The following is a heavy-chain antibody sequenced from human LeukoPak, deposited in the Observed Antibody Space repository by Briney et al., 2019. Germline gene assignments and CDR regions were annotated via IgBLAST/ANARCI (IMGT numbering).Heavy chain of an antibody. CDR2: IYHSGST. D-gene: IGHD3-22*01. CDR1: GGSISTSNYY. Sequence: SETLSLTCTVSGGSISTSNYYWGWIRQPPGKGLEWIVSIYHSGSTYYNPSLKSRVTISVYTSKNQFSLKLSSVTAADTAVYYCARALSMIVISHHSPNAFDIWGQGTMVTVSS. CDR3: ARALSMIVISHHSPNAFDI. J-gene: IGHJ3*02. V-gene: IGHV4-39*07.